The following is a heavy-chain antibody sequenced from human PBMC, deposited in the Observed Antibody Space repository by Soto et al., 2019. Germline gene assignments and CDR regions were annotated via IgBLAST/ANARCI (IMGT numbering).Heavy chain of an antibody. Sequence: EVQLLESGGGLVQPGGSLRLSCAASGFTFTSYAMSWVRQAPGKGLEWVSAISGSDGSTYYADSVKGRFTISRDNSKHTLDLQISSLRAEDTAVYYCAKRWGNRFLEPRDYFDFWGRGTLVTVSS. V-gene: IGHV3-23*01. D-gene: IGHD3-3*01. J-gene: IGHJ4*02. CDR1: GFTFTSYA. CDR2: ISGSDGST. CDR3: AKRWGNRFLEPRDYFDF.